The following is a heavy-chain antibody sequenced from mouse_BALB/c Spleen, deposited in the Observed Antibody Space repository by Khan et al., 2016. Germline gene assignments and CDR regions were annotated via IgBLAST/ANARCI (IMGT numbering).Heavy chain of an antibody. Sequence: EVQLQESGPGLVKPSQSLSLTCTVTGYSITSDYAWNWIRQFPGNKLEWMGYISYSGSTSYNTSLKSRISITRDTSKNQFFLQLNSVTTEDTATYYCARRYGSSRRSWYFDVWGAGTTVTVSS. CDR2: ISYSGST. J-gene: IGHJ1*01. CDR3: ARRYGSSRRSWYFDV. D-gene: IGHD1-1*01. CDR1: GYSITSDYA. V-gene: IGHV3-2*02.